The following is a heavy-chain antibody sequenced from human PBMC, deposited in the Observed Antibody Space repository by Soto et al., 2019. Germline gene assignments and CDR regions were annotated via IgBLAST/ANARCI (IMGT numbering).Heavy chain of an antibody. Sequence: GGSLRLSCAASGFSFRNAWMSWVRQAPGKGLEWVGHIKSQGDGGTRDYAAPVKGRFTISRDDSKNTLFLQMDSLKNEDTAVYFCTTDLQAYCDGTTCYAGNYYYDDMDVWGQGTTVTVSS. J-gene: IGHJ6*02. D-gene: IGHD2-2*01. CDR2: IKSQGDGGTR. CDR1: GFSFRNAW. CDR3: TTDLQAYCDGTTCYAGNYYYDDMDV. V-gene: IGHV3-15*01.